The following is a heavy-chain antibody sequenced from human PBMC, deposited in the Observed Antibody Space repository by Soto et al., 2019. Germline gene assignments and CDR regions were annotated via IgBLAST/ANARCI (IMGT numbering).Heavy chain of an antibody. D-gene: IGHD3-10*01. J-gene: IGHJ6*02. Sequence: ASVKVSCKASGYTFTGYYMHWVRQAPGQGLEWMEWINPNSGGTNYAQKFQGWVTMTRDTSISTAYMELSRLRSDDTAVYYCARQPRGPYYYYYGMDVWGQGTTVTVSS. CDR3: ARQPRGPYYYYYGMDV. CDR1: GYTFTGYY. CDR2: INPNSGGT. V-gene: IGHV1-2*04.